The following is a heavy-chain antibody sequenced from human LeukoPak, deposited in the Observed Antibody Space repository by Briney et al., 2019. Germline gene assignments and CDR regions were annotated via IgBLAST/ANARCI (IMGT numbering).Heavy chain of an antibody. D-gene: IGHD5-24*01. CDR2: ISGSGGST. V-gene: IGHV3-23*01. J-gene: IGHJ4*02. Sequence: GGSLRLSCAASGFTVSSNYMSWVRQAPGKGLEWVSAISGSGGSTYYADSVKGRFTISRDNSKNTLYLQMNSLRAEDTAVYYCARDGHNYYFDSWGQGTLVTVSS. CDR1: GFTVSSNY. CDR3: ARDGHNYYFDS.